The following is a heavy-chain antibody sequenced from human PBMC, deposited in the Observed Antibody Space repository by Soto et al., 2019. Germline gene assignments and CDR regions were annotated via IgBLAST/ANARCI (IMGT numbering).Heavy chain of an antibody. J-gene: IGHJ4*02. CDR2: IWYDGSNK. CDR3: ARDARDYAHYCTNGVCPAPFDY. CDR1: GFTFSSYG. Sequence: GGSLRLSCAASGFTFSSYGMHWVRQAPGKGLEWVAVIWYDGSNKYYADSVKGRFTISRDNSKNTRYLQMNSLRAEDTAVYYCARDARDYAHYCTNGVCPAPFDYWGQGTLVTVSS. V-gene: IGHV3-33*01. D-gene: IGHD2-8*01.